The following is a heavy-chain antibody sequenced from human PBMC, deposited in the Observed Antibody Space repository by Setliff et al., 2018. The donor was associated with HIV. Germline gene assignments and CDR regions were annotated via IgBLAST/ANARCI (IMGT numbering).Heavy chain of an antibody. CDR3: ARAEAGAFDT. V-gene: IGHV4-34*01. CDR1: GGSFSAYY. CDR2: INHSGST. D-gene: IGHD6-19*01. Sequence: SETLSLTCAVYGGSFSAYYWSWIRQPPGKGLEWIGEINHSGSTAYNPSLKSRVTVSVDTSKNQFSLKLRSVAAADTAVYFCARAEAGAFDTWGPGTMVTVSS. J-gene: IGHJ3*02.